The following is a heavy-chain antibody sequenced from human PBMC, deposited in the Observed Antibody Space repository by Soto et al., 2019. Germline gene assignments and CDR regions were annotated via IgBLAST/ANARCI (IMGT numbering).Heavy chain of an antibody. D-gene: IGHD3-3*01. Sequence: PGESLKISCKGSGYSFTSYWIGWVRQMPGKGLEWMRIIYPGDSDTRYSPSFQGQVTISADKSISTAYLQWSSLKASDTAMYYCARLVPDWSGYYYYYYYGMDVWGQGTTVTVSS. V-gene: IGHV5-51*01. CDR1: GYSFTSYW. J-gene: IGHJ6*02. CDR2: IYPGDSDT. CDR3: ARLVPDWSGYYYYYYYGMDV.